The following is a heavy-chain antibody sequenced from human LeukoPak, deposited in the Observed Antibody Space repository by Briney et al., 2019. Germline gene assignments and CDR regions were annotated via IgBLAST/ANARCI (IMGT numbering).Heavy chain of an antibody. CDR2: IIPILGIA. D-gene: IGHD6-13*01. CDR1: GGTFSSYA. V-gene: IGHV1-69*04. CDR3: ALRAARGPQGFDY. J-gene: IGHJ4*02. Sequence: VASVKVSCKASGGTFSSYAISWVRQAPGQGLEWMGRIIPILGIANYAQKFQGRVTITADKSTSTAYMELSSLRSEDTAVYYCALRAARGPQGFDYWGQGTLVTVSS.